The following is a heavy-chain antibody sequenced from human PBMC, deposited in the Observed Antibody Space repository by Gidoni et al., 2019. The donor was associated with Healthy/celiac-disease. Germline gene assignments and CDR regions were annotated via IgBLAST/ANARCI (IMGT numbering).Heavy chain of an antibody. J-gene: IGHJ4*02. CDR1: GFTFSSYA. Sequence: EVQLLESGGGLVQPGGSLRPSCAASGFTFSSYAMSWVRQAPGKGREGVSAISGSGGSTYYADSVKGRFTISRDNSKNTLYLQMNSLRAEDTAVYYCAKDQNIAVAGIVNYWGQGTLVTVSS. CDR3: AKDQNIAVAGIVNY. V-gene: IGHV3-23*01. CDR2: ISGSGGST. D-gene: IGHD6-19*01.